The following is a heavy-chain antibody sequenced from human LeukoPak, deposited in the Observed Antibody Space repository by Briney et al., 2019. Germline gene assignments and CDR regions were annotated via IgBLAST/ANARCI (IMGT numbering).Heavy chain of an antibody. Sequence: GGSLRLSCAASGFTFSSYAMHWVRQAPGKGLEWVAVISYDGSHKYYADSVKGRFPLSRDNSKTTLYLQMNSLRAEDTAVYYCARDGMRGSLRYFDWLSAGDYLGQGTLVTVSS. CDR2: ISYDGSHK. CDR1: GFTFSSYA. CDR3: ARDGMRGSLRYFDWLSAGDY. J-gene: IGHJ4*02. V-gene: IGHV3-30*04. D-gene: IGHD3-9*01.